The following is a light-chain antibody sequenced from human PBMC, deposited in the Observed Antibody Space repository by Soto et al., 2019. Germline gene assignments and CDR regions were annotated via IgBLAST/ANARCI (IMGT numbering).Light chain of an antibody. V-gene: IGKV3-20*01. CDR3: QQYGSSPIT. CDR1: QSVSSSY. J-gene: IGKJ5*01. CDR2: SAS. Sequence: EIVFTQSPGTLSLSPGERATLSCRASQSVSSSYLAWYQQKPGQAPRLLIYSASSRATGIPDRFSGSGSGTDLTLTIGRLEPEDFAVYYFQQYGSSPITLGQGTRLDLK.